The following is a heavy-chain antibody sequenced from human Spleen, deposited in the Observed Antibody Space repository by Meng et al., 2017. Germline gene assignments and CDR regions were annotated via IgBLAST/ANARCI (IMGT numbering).Heavy chain of an antibody. CDR3: ARSTIFGVVTFDY. D-gene: IGHD3-3*01. Sequence: GGSLRLSCKGSGYSFTSYWIGWVRQMPGKGLEWMGIIYPGDSDTRYSPSFQGQVTISADKSISTAYLQWSSLKASDTAMYYCARSTIFGVVTFDYWGQGTLVTVSS. CDR1: GYSFTSYW. V-gene: IGHV5-51*01. CDR2: IYPGDSDT. J-gene: IGHJ4*02.